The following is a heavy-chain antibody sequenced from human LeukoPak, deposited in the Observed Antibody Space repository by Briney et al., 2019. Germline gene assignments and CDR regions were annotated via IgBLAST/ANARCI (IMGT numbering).Heavy chain of an antibody. V-gene: IGHV3-23*01. CDR1: GFTFSSYG. D-gene: IGHD6-19*01. CDR3: AKDRSTPEYSSGWSDY. Sequence: PGGSLRLSCAASGFTFSSYGMSWVRQAPGKGLEWVSAISGSGGSTYYADSVKGRFTISRDNSKNTLYLQMNSLRAEDTAVYYCAKDRSTPEYSSGWSDYWGQGTLVTVSS. CDR2: ISGSGGST. J-gene: IGHJ4*02.